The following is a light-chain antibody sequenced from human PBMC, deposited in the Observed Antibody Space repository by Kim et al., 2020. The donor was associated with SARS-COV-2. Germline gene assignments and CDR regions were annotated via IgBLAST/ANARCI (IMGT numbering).Light chain of an antibody. CDR1: NIGSKS. Sequence: SYELTQPPSVSVAPGKAARITCGVNNIGSKSVHWCQQKPGQAPVLVIYSDSDRPSGIPERFSGSNSANTATLTISRVEAGDEADYYCQGWVSDSDHWVFG. CDR2: SDS. J-gene: IGLJ3*02. V-gene: IGLV3-21*01. CDR3: QGWVSDSDHWV.